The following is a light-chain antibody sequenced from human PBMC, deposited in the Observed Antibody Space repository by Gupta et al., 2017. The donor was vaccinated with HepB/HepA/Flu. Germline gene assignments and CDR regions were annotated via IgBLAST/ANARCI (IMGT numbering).Light chain of an antibody. J-gene: IGLJ2*01. CDR2: DVS. Sequence: QSALTQPRSVSGSPGQSVTISCTGTSSDVGGYNYVSWYQQHPGKAPQLMIYDVSKRPSGVPDRFSGSKSGHTASLTISGRQAEDDADYYCCSYAGSYTLVFGGGTKLT. CDR1: SSDVGGYNY. V-gene: IGLV2-11*01. CDR3: CSYAGSYTLV.